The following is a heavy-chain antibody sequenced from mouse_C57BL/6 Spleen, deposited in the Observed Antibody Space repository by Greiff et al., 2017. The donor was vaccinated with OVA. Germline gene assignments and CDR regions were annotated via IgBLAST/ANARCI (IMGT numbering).Heavy chain of an antibody. Sequence: EVKLVESGGGLVQPGGSMKLSCVASGFTFSNYWMNWVRQSPEKGLEWVAQIRLKSDNYATHYAVSVKGRFTISRDDSKCSVYQQMNNLRADDTGIYYCTKFDDGYSSWFAYWGQGTLVTVSA. CDR1: GFTFSNYW. CDR2: IRLKSDNYAT. V-gene: IGHV6-3*01. CDR3: TKFDDGYSSWFAY. J-gene: IGHJ3*01. D-gene: IGHD2-3*01.